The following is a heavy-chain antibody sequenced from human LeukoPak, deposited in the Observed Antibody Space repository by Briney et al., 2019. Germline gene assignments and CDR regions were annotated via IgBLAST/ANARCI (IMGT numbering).Heavy chain of an antibody. V-gene: IGHV1-46*01. CDR2: INPGGGST. D-gene: IGHD7-27*01. CDR1: GYTFTSYA. Sequence: ASVKVSCKASGYTFTSYAMRWVRQAPGQGLEWMGLINPGGGSTTYSQKFQGRVTMTRDTSTSTVYMELNSLTSEDTAVYFCARARTGDSDYWGQGTLVTVSS. J-gene: IGHJ4*02. CDR3: ARARTGDSDY.